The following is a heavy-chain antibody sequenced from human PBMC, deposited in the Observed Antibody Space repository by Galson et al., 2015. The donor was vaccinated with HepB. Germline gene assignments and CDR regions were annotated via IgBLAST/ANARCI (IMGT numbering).Heavy chain of an antibody. D-gene: IGHD3-16*01. CDR3: AKGGLLDNVFWGEGYHYHMDV. J-gene: IGHJ6*03. CDR1: GFAFSSYA. Sequence: SLRLSCAASGFAFSSYAMSWVRQAPGKGLEWVSAISGSGSSTYYADSVKGRFTISRDNSKNTLYLQMNSLRGDDSALYYCAKGGLLDNVFWGEGYHYHMDVWGKGTTVTVSS. CDR2: ISGSGSST. V-gene: IGHV3-23*01.